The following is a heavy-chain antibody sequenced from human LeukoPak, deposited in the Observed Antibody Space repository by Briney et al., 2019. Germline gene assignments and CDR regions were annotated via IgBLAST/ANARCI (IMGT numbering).Heavy chain of an antibody. J-gene: IGHJ5*02. V-gene: IGHV4-39*01. Sequence: SETLSLTCTVSGGSISSSSYYWGWIRQPPGKGLEWVGSIYYSGSTYYNPSLKSRVTISVDTSKNQFSLKLSSVTAADTAVYYCARRWELLELELFDPWGQGTLVTVSS. CDR1: GGSISSSSYY. CDR3: ARRWELLELELFDP. CDR2: IYYSGST. D-gene: IGHD1-26*01.